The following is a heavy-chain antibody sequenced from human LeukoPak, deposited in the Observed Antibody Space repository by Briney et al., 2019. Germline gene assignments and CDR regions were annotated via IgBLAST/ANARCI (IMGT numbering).Heavy chain of an antibody. CDR1: GFTFRNAW. CDR2: IKSKSDGGTT. D-gene: IGHD3-3*01. CDR3: LYFWSGSSLVDY. Sequence: PGGSLRLSCAASGFTFRNAWMSWVRQAPGKGLEWVGRIKSKSDGGTTDYAAPVKGRFTISRDDSKNTVYLEMYTLKTEDTAMYYCLYFWSGSSLVDYWGQGTLVTVSS. V-gene: IGHV3-15*01. J-gene: IGHJ4*02.